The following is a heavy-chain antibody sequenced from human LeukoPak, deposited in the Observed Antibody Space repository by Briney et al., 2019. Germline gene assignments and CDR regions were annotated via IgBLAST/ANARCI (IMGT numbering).Heavy chain of an antibody. CDR1: GFIFSSYE. V-gene: IGHV3-48*03. D-gene: IGHD3-22*01. CDR2: ISISGTTI. CDR3: VRGGGSAYKYNAFDI. Sequence: PGGSLRLSCAASGFIFSSYEMNWVRQAPGKGLEWISYISISGTTIYYAESVKGRFTIPRDNTKNSLYLQMNSLRAEDTAVYYCVRGGGSAYKYNAFDIWGQGTMVTGSS. J-gene: IGHJ3*02.